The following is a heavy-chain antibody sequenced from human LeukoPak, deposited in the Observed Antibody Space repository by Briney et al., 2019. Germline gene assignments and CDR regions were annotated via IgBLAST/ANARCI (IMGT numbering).Heavy chain of an antibody. CDR2: ISYDGSNK. CDR3: ARSSGYVDY. V-gene: IGHV3-30-3*01. CDR1: GFTFSSYA. J-gene: IGHJ4*02. Sequence: GSLRLSCAASGFTFSSYAMHWVRQAPGKGLEWVAVISYDGSNKYYADSVKGRFTISRDNAKNTLYLQMNSLRAEDTAVYHCARSSGYVDYWGQGTLVTVSS. D-gene: IGHD2-15*01.